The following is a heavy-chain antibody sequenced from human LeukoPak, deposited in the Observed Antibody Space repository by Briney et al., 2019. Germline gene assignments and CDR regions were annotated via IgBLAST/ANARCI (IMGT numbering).Heavy chain of an antibody. Sequence: PSETLSLTCTVSGYSISSGYYWGWIRQPPGKGLEWVSSISSGSSYIYYADSVKGRFSISRDNAKNSLYLQMNTLGAEDTAVYYCAKDQGLNHGFDVWGQGTMVTVSS. CDR2: ISSGSSYI. V-gene: IGHV3-21*01. D-gene: IGHD4/OR15-4a*01. J-gene: IGHJ3*01. CDR1: GYSISSGYY. CDR3: AKDQGLNHGFDV.